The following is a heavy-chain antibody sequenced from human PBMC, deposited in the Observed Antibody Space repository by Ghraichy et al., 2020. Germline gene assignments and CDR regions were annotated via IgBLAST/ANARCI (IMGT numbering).Heavy chain of an antibody. J-gene: IGHJ6*02. Sequence: GGSLRLSCAPSGFTFSTYWMSWVRQAPGKGLEWVANIKQDGSEKYYVDSVKGRFTISRDNAKNSLYLQMNSLRVEDTAVYYCARDWVVPVRITPDDNYYGMDVWGQGTTVTVSS. V-gene: IGHV3-7*03. CDR2: IKQDGSEK. D-gene: IGHD3-16*01. CDR1: GFTFSTYW. CDR3: ARDWVVPVRITPDDNYYGMDV.